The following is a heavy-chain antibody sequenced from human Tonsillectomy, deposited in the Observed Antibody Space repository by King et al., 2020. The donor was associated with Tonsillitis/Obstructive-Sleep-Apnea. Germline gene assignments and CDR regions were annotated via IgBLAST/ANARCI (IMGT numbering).Heavy chain of an antibody. J-gene: IGHJ6*02. CDR1: GFTFSSYE. CDR2: ISSSGSTI. Sequence: VQLVESGGGLVQPGGSLRLSCAASGFTFSSYEMNWVRQAPGKGLEWVSYISSSGSTIYYADSVKGRFTISRDNAKNSLYLQMNSLRAEDTAVYYCARSSELGYCSSTSCYGMYVWGQGTTVTVSS. V-gene: IGHV3-48*03. CDR3: ARSSELGYCSSTSCYGMYV. D-gene: IGHD2-2*01.